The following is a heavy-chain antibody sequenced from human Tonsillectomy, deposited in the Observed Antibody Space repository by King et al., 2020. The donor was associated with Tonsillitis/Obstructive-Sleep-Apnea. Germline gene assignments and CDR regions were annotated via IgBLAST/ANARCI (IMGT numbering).Heavy chain of an antibody. CDR1: GGSISSSSYY. Sequence: QLQESGPGLVKPSETLSLTCTVSGGSISSSSYYWGWIRQPPGKGLEWIGSIYYSGSTYYNPSLKSRVTISVDTSKNQFSLKLSSVIAADTAVYYCAGEYTAMVASVVVGGQETTVTVSS. V-gene: IGHV4-39*01. J-gene: IGHJ6*02. CDR3: AGEYTAMVASVVV. D-gene: IGHD5-18*01. CDR2: IYYSGST.